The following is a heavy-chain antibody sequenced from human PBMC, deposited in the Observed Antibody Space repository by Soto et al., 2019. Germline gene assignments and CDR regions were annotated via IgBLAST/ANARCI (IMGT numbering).Heavy chain of an antibody. D-gene: IGHD3-22*01. J-gene: IGHJ4*02. V-gene: IGHV3-33*01. CDR3: AVGSNYDSSGNAFSRYFDY. CDR1: GFTFSSYG. Sequence: GGSLRLSCAASGFTFSSYGMHWVRQAPGKGLEWVAVIWYDGSNKYYADSVKGRFTISRDNSKNTLYLQMNSLRAEDTAVYYCAVGSNYDSSGNAFSRYFDYWGQGTLVTVSS. CDR2: IWYDGSNK.